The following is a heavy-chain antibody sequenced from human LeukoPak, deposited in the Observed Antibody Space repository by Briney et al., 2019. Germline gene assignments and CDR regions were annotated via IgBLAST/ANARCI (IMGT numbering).Heavy chain of an antibody. D-gene: IGHD3-10*01. CDR3: AKDITTVRGAEPGGLGHDGMDV. V-gene: IGHV3-21*04. CDR1: GFTFSSYT. CDR2: ISPSGSST. Sequence: GGSLRLSCTASGFTFSSYTMNWVRQAPGKGLEWASSISPSGSSTWHADSVKGRFTISRDNAKNSLYLQMNSLRAEDTALYYCAKDITTVRGAEPGGLGHDGMDVWGQGTTVTVSS. J-gene: IGHJ6*02.